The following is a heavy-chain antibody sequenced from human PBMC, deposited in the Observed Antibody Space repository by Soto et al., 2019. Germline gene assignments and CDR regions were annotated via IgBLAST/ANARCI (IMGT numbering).Heavy chain of an antibody. CDR1: GFTFSDYY. J-gene: IGHJ5*02. Sequence: PGGCLRLSCAASGFTFSDYYMSWIRQAPGKGLEWVSYISSSGSTIYYADSVKGRFTISRDNAKNSLYLQMNSLRAEDTAVYYCARVKEGVVAATSAPNWLDPWGQGTLVTVSS. V-gene: IGHV3-11*01. CDR2: ISSSGSTI. CDR3: ARVKEGVVAATSAPNWLDP. D-gene: IGHD2-15*01.